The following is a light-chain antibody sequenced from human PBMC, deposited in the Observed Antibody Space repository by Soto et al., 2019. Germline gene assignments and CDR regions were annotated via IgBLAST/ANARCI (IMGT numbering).Light chain of an antibody. V-gene: IGKV3-20*01. CDR1: QSISSSY. J-gene: IGKJ1*01. CDR3: HQYGSAPAWT. Sequence: EIVLTQSPGTLSLFPGERATLSCRASQSISSSYLAWYQQKPGQAPRLLIHGASNRATGIPDRFSGAGSGTDFTLTISRLEPEDFAVYYCHQYGSAPAWTFVPGTKVEIK. CDR2: GAS.